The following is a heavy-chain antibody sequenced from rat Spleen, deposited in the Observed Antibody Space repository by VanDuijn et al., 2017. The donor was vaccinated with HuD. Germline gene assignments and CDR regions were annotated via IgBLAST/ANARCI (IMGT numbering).Heavy chain of an antibody. J-gene: IGHJ2*01. V-gene: IGHV5-46*01. CDR1: GFTFSSFP. CDR2: ISPSGGST. Sequence: EVQLVESGGGLVQPGRSMKLSCAASGFTFSSFPMAWVRQAPTKGLEWVATISPSGGSTYYADSVKGRFTISRDNAKSTLYLQMNSLRSEDTATYYCTRMRHYFDYWGQGVMVTVSS. CDR3: TRMRHYFDY.